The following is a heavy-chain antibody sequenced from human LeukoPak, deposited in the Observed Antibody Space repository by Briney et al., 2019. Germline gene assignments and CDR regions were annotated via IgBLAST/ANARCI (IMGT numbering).Heavy chain of an antibody. Sequence: SETLSLTCTVSGGSISSGDYYWSWIRQPPGTGLEWIGYIYYSGSTYYNPSLKSRVTISVDTSKNQFSLKLSSVTAADTAVYYCARAVDYGDGSYFDYWGQGTLVTVSS. J-gene: IGHJ4*02. CDR2: IYYSGST. D-gene: IGHD4-17*01. CDR3: ARAVDYGDGSYFDY. V-gene: IGHV4-30-4*01. CDR1: GGSISSGDYY.